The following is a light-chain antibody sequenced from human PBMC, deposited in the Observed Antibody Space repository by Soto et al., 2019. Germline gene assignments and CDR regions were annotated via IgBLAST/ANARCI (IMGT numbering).Light chain of an antibody. V-gene: IGLV2-14*03. CDR2: DIR. CDR1: SSDVGGYKY. Sequence: QSALTQPASVSGSPGQSINISCTGTSSDVGGYKYVSWYQQHPGQAPKLMIYDIRTRPSGGSNRFSGSKSGNTASLTISGLQAEDEADYYCSSYTSSSTRVFGTGTKVTVL. CDR3: SSYTSSSTRV. J-gene: IGLJ1*01.